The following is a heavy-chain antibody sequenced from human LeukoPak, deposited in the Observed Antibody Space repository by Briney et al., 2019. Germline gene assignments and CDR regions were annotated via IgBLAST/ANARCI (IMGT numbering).Heavy chain of an antibody. Sequence: PSETLSLTCTVSGGSISSSSYYWSWIRQPPGKGLEWIGEINHSGSTNYNPSLKSRVTVSVDTSKNQFSLKLSSVTAADTAVYYCARSFRGTTGRPVDYWGQGTLVTVSS. CDR3: ARSFRGTTGRPVDY. V-gene: IGHV4-39*07. D-gene: IGHD1-7*01. CDR1: GGSISSSSYY. J-gene: IGHJ4*02. CDR2: INHSGST.